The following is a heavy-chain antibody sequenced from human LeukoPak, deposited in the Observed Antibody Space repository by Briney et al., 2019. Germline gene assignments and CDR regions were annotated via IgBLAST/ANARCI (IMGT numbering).Heavy chain of an antibody. Sequence: PSQTLSLTCTVSGGSISSGDYYWSWIRQAPGKGLEWIGYIYYSGSTYYNPSLKSRVTISVDTSKNQFSLKLSSVTAADTAVYYCARAVTMVRGSKRGWFDPWGQGTLVTVSS. J-gene: IGHJ5*02. CDR3: ARAVTMVRGSKRGWFDP. D-gene: IGHD3-10*01. CDR2: IYYSGST. CDR1: GGSISSGDYY. V-gene: IGHV4-30-4*01.